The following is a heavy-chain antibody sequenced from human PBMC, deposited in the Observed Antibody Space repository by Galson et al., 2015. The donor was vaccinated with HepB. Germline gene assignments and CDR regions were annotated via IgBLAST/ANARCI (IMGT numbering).Heavy chain of an antibody. CDR2: IIPILGIA. V-gene: IGHV1-69*04. Sequence: SVKVSCKASGGTFSSYTISWVRQAPGQGLEWMGRIIPILGIANYAQKFQGRVTITADKSTSTAYMELSSLRSEDTAVYYCAREVIAVADYYFDYWGQGTLVTVSS. J-gene: IGHJ4*02. CDR3: AREVIAVADYYFDY. CDR1: GGTFSSYT. D-gene: IGHD6-19*01.